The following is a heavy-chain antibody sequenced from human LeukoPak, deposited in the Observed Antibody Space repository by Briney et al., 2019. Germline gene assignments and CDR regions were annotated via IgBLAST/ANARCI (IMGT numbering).Heavy chain of an antibody. CDR2: TIPILGLA. CDR1: AGTFSSYA. Sequence: SMKVSCKASAGTFSSYAISRDRQAPGQLLEWMGTTIPILGLANYGQKFQGRVTITADKSTSTAYMELSSLRSEDTAVYYCARSMVRGVNLYYYYGMDVWGQGTTVTVSS. D-gene: IGHD3-10*01. CDR3: ARSMVRGVNLYYYYGMDV. V-gene: IGHV1-69*04. J-gene: IGHJ6*02.